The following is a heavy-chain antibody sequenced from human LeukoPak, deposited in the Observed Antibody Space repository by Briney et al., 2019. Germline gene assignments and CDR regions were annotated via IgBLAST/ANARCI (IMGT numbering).Heavy chain of an antibody. Sequence: GGSLRLSCAASGFTFDDYGMSWVRQAPGKGLEWVSGINWNGGTTSYADSVKGRFTISRDNAKNSLYLQMNSLRAEDTAVYYCASYTFGGVIVSDYWGQGTLVTVSS. CDR1: GFTFDDYG. D-gene: IGHD3-16*02. J-gene: IGHJ4*02. CDR2: INWNGGTT. CDR3: ASYTFGGVIVSDY. V-gene: IGHV3-20*04.